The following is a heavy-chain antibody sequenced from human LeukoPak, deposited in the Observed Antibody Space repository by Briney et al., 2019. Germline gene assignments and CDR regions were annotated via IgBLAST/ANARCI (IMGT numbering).Heavy chain of an antibody. Sequence: SETLSLTCTVAGDSISSYCWSWVRQPPGKGLEWIGSMCYSGSTNYNPSLKSRVTISIDTSKNHFSLKLSSVTVADTAVYYCARRVVVAAVITERNWFDPWGQGTLVTVSS. CDR1: GDSISSYC. CDR2: MCYSGST. J-gene: IGHJ5*02. D-gene: IGHD6-13*01. CDR3: ARRVVVAAVITERNWFDP. V-gene: IGHV4-59*08.